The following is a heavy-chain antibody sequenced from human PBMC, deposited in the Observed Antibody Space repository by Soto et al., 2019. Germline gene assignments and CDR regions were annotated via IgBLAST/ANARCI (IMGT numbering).Heavy chain of an antibody. V-gene: IGHV1-69*13. CDR1: GGTFSSYA. Sequence: SVKVSCKASGGTFSSYAISWVRQAPGQGLEWMGGIIPIFGTANYAQKFQGRVTITADESTSTAYMELSSLRSEDTAVYYCAMSDKSRITIFGVVIMAFDYWGQGTLVTSPQ. CDR2: IIPIFGTA. CDR3: AMSDKSRITIFGVVIMAFDY. D-gene: IGHD3-3*01. J-gene: IGHJ4*02.